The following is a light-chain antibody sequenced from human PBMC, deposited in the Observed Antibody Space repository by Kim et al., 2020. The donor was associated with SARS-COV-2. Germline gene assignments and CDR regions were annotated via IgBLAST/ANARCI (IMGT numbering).Light chain of an antibody. Sequence: SPGQTATPSCRASQSGSSTYLAWDQQRPGQSPRHLIHGASSRATGIPDRFSGSGSGTAFTLTISRLGPEDFAVYYCQHYYDPPWTFGQGTKVDIK. CDR2: GAS. CDR1: QSGSSTY. CDR3: QHYYDPPWT. J-gene: IGKJ1*01. V-gene: IGKV3-20*01.